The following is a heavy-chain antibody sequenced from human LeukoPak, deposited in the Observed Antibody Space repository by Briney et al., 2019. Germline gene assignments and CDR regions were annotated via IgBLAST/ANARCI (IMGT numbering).Heavy chain of an antibody. J-gene: IGHJ3*02. CDR3: ARHRSSNTWYVAFDI. D-gene: IGHD2-2*01. CDR2: IKQDGSEK. CDR1: EFTFSNYW. Sequence: TGGSLRLSCAASEFTFSNYWMSWVRQAPGKGLEWVANIKQDGSEKYYVDPVKGRFTISRDNAKNSLYLQMNSLRAEDTAVYYCARHRSSNTWYVAFDIWGQGTMVTVSS. V-gene: IGHV3-7*04.